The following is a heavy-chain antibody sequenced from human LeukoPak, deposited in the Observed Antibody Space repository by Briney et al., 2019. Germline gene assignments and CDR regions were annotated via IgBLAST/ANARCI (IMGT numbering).Heavy chain of an antibody. J-gene: IGHJ6*02. CDR1: GFTFSDYY. Sequence: GGSLRLSCAASGFTFSDYYMGWIRQAPGKGLEWVSYISSSGSTIYYADSVKGRFTISRDNAKNSLYLQMNSLRAEDTAVYYCARAHSSGYYYYYGMDVWGQGTTVTVSS. CDR3: ARAHSSGYYYYYGMDV. V-gene: IGHV3-11*01. D-gene: IGHD3-22*01. CDR2: ISSSGSTI.